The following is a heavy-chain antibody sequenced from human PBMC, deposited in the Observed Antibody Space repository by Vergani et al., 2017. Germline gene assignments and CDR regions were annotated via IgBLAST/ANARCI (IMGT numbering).Heavy chain of an antibody. V-gene: IGHV1-69-2*01. Sequence: EVQLVQSGAEVKKPGATMKISCKVSGYTFTDHYMHWVKQAPGKGLEWMGLVDPEDGETIYAEKFKGRVTIAADTSTGTAHLELSSLRSEDKAVYYCATPQTVTTGGMEVWGQGTTVIVSS. CDR2: VDPEDGET. J-gene: IGHJ6*02. CDR1: GYTFTDHY. D-gene: IGHD4-17*01. CDR3: ATPQTVTTGGMEV.